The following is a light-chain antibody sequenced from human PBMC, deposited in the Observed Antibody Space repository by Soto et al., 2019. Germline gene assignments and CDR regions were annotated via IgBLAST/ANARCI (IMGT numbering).Light chain of an antibody. CDR2: DAS. CDR1: QSVSNH. CDR3: QQRSNWPPIT. Sequence: EIVLTQSPATLSLSPGERATLSCRASQSVSNHLAWYQQKPGQAPRLLIYDASNRATGIPARFSGSGSGTDFTLTISSIEPEDFAVYYCQQRSNWPPITFGQGTRLEIK. V-gene: IGKV3-11*01. J-gene: IGKJ5*01.